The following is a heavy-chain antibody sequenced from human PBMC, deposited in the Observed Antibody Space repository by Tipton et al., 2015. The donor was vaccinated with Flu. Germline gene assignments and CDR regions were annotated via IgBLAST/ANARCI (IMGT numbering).Heavy chain of an antibody. D-gene: IGHD1-1*01. Sequence: TLSLTCTVSGDSISTTIYYWGWVRQPPGKGLEWIGSIYYSGTTYYNPSLKSRVTISVDSSTNEFSLTLASLTAADTAVYYCARDLWNDRRAYYYYGVDVWGQGTTVTVSS. V-gene: IGHV4-39*07. CDR1: GDSISTTIYY. CDR3: ARDLWNDRRAYYYYGVDV. J-gene: IGHJ6*02. CDR2: IYYSGTT.